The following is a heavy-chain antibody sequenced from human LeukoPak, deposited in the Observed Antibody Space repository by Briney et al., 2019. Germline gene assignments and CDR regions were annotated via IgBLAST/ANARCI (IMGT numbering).Heavy chain of an antibody. CDR3: ARDMWGSFEY. CDR2: ISPDGSET. CDR1: GFSFSDFW. D-gene: IGHD7-27*01. Sequence: GGSLRLSCAASGFSFSDFWMHWGRQAPGEGLVWVSRISPDGSETTYADSVKGRFTSSRDNAKNTLYLQLSSLRAEDTAVYYCARDMWGSFEYWGQGALVTVSS. V-gene: IGHV3-74*01. J-gene: IGHJ4*02.